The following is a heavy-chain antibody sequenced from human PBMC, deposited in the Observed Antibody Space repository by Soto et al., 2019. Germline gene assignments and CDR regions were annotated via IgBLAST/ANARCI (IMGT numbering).Heavy chain of an antibody. J-gene: IGHJ4*02. V-gene: IGHV3-23*01. CDR1: GFTFSSYA. D-gene: IGHD2-8*01. Sequence: EVQLLESGGILVHRGGSLRLSCAASGFTFSSYAMTWVRQAPGKGLEWVSAISGRGDSTYYADSVKGRFTISRDQSKNTLYLQMHSLRAEDTAVYFCAKERDNGADRYYFDDWGQGTLVTVSS. CDR2: ISGRGDST. CDR3: AKERDNGADRYYFDD.